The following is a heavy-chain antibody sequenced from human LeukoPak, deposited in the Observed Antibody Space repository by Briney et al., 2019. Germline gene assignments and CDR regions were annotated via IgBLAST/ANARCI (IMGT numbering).Heavy chain of an antibody. D-gene: IGHD6-19*01. CDR2: IWHDGSNK. Sequence: GGSLRLSCAASGFTLSNYGMHWVRQAPGKGLEWVAVIWHDGSNKYYADSVKGRFTISRDSSKNTLYLQMNSLRAEDTAVYYCARLGYGGSGWCFDYWGQGTLVTVSS. CDR3: ARLGYGGSGWCFDY. CDR1: GFTLSNYG. J-gene: IGHJ4*02. V-gene: IGHV3-33*01.